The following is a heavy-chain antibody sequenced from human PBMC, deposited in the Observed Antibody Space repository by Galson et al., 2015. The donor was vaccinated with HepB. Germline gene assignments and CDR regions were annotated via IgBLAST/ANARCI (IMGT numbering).Heavy chain of an antibody. J-gene: IGHJ6*03. CDR3: AAHDSSGYYYYYYYMDV. CDR2: IKQDGSEK. CDR1: GSTFSTYW. D-gene: IGHD3-22*01. V-gene: IGHV3-7*01. Sequence: SLRLSCAASGSTFSTYWMSWVRQAPGKGLEWVANIKQDGSEKYYVDSVKGRFTISRDNAKNSLYLQMNSLRAEDTAVYYCAAHDSSGYYYYYYYMDVWGKGTTVTVSS.